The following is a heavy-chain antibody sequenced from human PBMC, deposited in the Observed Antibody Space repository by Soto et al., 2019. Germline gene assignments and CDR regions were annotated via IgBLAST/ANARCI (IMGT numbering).Heavy chain of an antibody. CDR3: ATYTSLDY. Sequence: EVQLVETGGGLIQPGGSLRLSCAASGVTVSNNYMSWVRQAPGKGLEWVSLIYSGGSTFYADSVKGRFTISRDNSKNTLFLQMNSLRAEDTAVYFCATYTSLDYWGQGPLVTVSS. V-gene: IGHV3-53*02. CDR2: IYSGGST. D-gene: IGHD2-2*02. CDR1: GVTVSNNY. J-gene: IGHJ4*02.